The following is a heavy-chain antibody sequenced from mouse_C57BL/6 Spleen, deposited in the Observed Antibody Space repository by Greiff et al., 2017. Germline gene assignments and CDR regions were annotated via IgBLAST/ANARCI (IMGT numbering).Heavy chain of an antibody. J-gene: IGHJ2*01. CDR3: ARSWFDY. CDR2: IYPSDSET. Sequence: QVQLQQPGAELVRPGSSVKLSCTASGYTFTSYWMDWVKQRPGQGLEWIGNIYPSDSETNYNQKFKDKATLTVDKSSSTAYMQLSSLTSEDSAVCYCARSWFDYWGQGTTLTVSS. V-gene: IGHV1-61*01. CDR1: GYTFTSYW.